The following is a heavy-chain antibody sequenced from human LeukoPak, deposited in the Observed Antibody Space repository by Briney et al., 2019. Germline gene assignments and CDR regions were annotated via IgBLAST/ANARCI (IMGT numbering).Heavy chain of an antibody. D-gene: IGHD6-19*01. CDR1: GYTFTGYY. J-gene: IGHJ4*02. CDR3: ARDGMYSSGRGDY. CDR2: INPNSGGT. V-gene: IGHV1-2*02. Sequence: GASVKVSCKASGYTFTGYYMHWVRQAPGQGLEWMGWINPNSGGTNYAQKFQGRVTMTRDTSISTAYMGLSRLRSDDTAVYYCARDGMYSSGRGDYWGQGTLVTVSS.